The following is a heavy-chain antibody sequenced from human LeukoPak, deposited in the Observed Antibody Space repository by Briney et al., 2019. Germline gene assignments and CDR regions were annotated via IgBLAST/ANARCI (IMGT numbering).Heavy chain of an antibody. Sequence: KPGGSLRLSCAASGFTFSDYYMSWIRQAPGKGLEWVSYIRSSGSTIYYADSVKGRFTISRDNAKNSLYLQMNSLRAGDTAVYYCASIAAAGSLGAFDIWGQGTMVTVSS. CDR1: GFTFSDYY. J-gene: IGHJ3*02. D-gene: IGHD6-13*01. CDR2: IRSSGSTI. V-gene: IGHV3-11*04. CDR3: ASIAAAGSLGAFDI.